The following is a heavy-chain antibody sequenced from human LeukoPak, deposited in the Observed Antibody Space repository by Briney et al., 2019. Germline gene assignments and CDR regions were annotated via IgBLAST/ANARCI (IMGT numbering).Heavy chain of an antibody. CDR1: GFPISSGFS. CDR3: ARVGAVPGIDP. V-gene: IGHV4-38-2*01. D-gene: IGHD3-16*01. CDR2: ISYSAIT. J-gene: IGHJ5*02. Sequence: SETLSLTCAVFGFPISSGFSWAWIRQSPGKGLDWIASISYSAITYYKPSLESRLFISADTSKNQLSVRLTSVTAADTAVYYCARVGAVPGIDPWGQGILVTVSS.